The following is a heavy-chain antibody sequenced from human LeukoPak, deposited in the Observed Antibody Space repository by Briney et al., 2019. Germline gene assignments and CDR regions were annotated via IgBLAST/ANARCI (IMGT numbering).Heavy chain of an antibody. D-gene: IGHD5-18*01. CDR1: GFTFSSYA. Sequence: PGGSLRLSCAASGFTFSSYAMSWVRQAPGKGLEWVSVISGGGGTTSYADSVKGRFTISRDNSKNTLYLQMNSLRAEDTAVYYCTKGTIWLPFDYWGQGTLVTVSS. CDR3: TKGTIWLPFDY. J-gene: IGHJ4*02. CDR2: ISGGGGTT. V-gene: IGHV3-23*01.